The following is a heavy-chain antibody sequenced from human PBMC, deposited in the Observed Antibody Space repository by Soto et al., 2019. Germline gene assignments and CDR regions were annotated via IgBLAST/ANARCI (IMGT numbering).Heavy chain of an antibody. J-gene: IGHJ4*02. CDR2: ISDDGSQK. V-gene: IGHV3-30*18. Sequence: GGSLRLSCAASGFTFRTYGMHWVRQAPGRGLEWVAFISDDGSQKYYGDSVKGRFTISRDNSKNTLSLRMISLRTEDTSVYYCAKEAPGGWHFFDTWGQGTLVTVSS. D-gene: IGHD6-19*01. CDR1: GFTFRTYG. CDR3: AKEAPGGWHFFDT.